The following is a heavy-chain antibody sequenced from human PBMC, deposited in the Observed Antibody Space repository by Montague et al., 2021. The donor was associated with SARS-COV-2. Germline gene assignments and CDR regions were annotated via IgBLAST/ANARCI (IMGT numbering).Heavy chain of an antibody. CDR1: GGSISSYY. V-gene: IGHV4-59*01. CDR2: IYYSGST. J-gene: IGHJ2*01. CDR3: ARGPQEYRITMIVVDYWYFDL. D-gene: IGHD3-22*01. Sequence: SETLSLTCTVSGGSISSYYWSWIRQPPGKGLEWIECIYYSGSTNYNPSLKSRVTISVDTSKNQFSLKLSSVTAADTAVYYCARGPQEYRITMIVVDYWYFDLWGRGTLVTVSS.